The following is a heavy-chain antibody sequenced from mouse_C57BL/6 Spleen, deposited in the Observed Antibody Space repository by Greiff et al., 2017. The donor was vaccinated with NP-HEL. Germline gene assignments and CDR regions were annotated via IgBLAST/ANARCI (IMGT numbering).Heavy chain of an antibody. D-gene: IGHD4-1*01. CDR3: ARDRGKLGRDYAMDY. Sequence: DVMLVESGGGLVKPGGSLKLSCAASGFTFSSYAMSWVRQTPEKRLEWVATISDGGSYTYYPDNVKGRFTISRDNAKNNLYLQMSHLKSEDTAMYYCARDRGKLGRDYAMDYWGQGTSVTVSS. J-gene: IGHJ4*01. CDR1: GFTFSSYA. V-gene: IGHV5-4*01. CDR2: ISDGGSYT.